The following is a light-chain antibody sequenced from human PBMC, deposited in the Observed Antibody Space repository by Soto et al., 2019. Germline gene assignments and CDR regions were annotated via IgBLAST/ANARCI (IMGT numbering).Light chain of an antibody. CDR3: QQYDSTPPT. CDR1: QSVNSNY. CDR2: GAS. Sequence: EIVLTQSPGTLSLPPGDRATLSCRASQSVNSNYLAWYQRKPGQAPRLLIYGASNRATDIPYRFSASGSGTDFTLTITRLEAEDFAVYYCQQYDSTPPTFGQGTKVEV. V-gene: IGKV3-20*01. J-gene: IGKJ1*01.